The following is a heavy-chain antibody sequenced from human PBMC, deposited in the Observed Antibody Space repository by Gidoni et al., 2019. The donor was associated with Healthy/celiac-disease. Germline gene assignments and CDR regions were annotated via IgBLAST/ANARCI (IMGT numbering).Heavy chain of an antibody. D-gene: IGHD3-10*01. CDR3: ARLLFDYSDSKTYFEAFDI. V-gene: IGHV4-39*01. Sequence: QLQLQESVPGLVTPSETLSLTCTVSGGSISSRTYYWGWIRQPPGKGLKWIGRIYYSGITYYNPSLKSLVTISVDTSKNQFSLKLISVTAADTAMYYCARLLFDYSDSKTYFEAFDIWGQGTMVTVSS. CDR2: IYYSGIT. CDR1: GGSISSRTYY. J-gene: IGHJ3*02.